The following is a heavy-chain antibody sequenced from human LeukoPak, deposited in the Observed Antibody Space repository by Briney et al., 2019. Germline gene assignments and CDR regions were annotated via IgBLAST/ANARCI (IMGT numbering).Heavy chain of an antibody. CDR2: IYANGDT. CDR1: SGSINVDGYY. D-gene: IGHD5-24*01. V-gene: IGHV4-61*02. J-gene: IGHJ3*02. Sequence: PSETLSPTCIVSSGSINVDGYYWSWIRQPAGKGLEWIGRIYANGDTNYSPSLESRVTISIDTSKNQFSLRLSSVTAADSAVYFCARVFRRGVYNYDGFDIWGQGTTVTVSS. CDR3: ARVFRRGVYNYDGFDI.